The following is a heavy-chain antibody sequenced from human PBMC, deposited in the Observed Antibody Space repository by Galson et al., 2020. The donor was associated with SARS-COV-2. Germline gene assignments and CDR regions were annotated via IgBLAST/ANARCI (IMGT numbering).Heavy chain of an antibody. V-gene: IGHV3-48*02. J-gene: IGHJ6*02. CDR1: GFTFSSYS. CDR2: ISSSSSTI. CDR3: ARDLSGYDLNYYYYGMDV. Sequence: GGSLRLSCAASGFTFSSYSMNWVRQAPGKGLEWVSYISSSSSTIYYADSVKGRFTISRDNAKNSLYLQMNSLRDEDTAVYYCARDLSGYDLNYYYYGMDVWGQGTTVTVSS. D-gene: IGHD5-12*01.